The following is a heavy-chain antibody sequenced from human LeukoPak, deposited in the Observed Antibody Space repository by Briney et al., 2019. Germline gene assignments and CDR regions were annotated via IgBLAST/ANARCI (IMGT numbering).Heavy chain of an antibody. Sequence: SETLSLTCTVSGGSTISHYWSWIRHPAGRGLEYIGRIHNSGITHYNPSLKSPATMSGDTSKNQFSLKLSSVTAADTAVYYCARDLGSTYDYFDYWGQGSLVTVSS. CDR1: GGSTISHY. CDR2: IHNSGIT. CDR3: ARDLGSTYDYFDY. D-gene: IGHD1-26*01. J-gene: IGHJ4*02. V-gene: IGHV4-4*07.